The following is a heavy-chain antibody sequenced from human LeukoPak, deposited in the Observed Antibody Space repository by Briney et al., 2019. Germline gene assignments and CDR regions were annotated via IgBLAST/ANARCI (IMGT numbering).Heavy chain of an antibody. D-gene: IGHD2-2*01. CDR3: ARGGIVVVPAAPDY. J-gene: IGHJ4*02. V-gene: IGHV3-48*03. Sequence: GGSLRLSCAASGFTFSSYEMNSVRQAPGKGLEWVSYISSSGSTIYYADSVKGRFTISRDNAKNSLYLQMNSLRAEDTAVYYCARGGIVVVPAAPDYWGQGTLVTVST. CDR1: GFTFSSYE. CDR2: ISSSGSTI.